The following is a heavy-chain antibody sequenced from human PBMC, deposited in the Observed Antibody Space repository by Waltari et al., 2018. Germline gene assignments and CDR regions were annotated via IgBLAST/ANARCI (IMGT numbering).Heavy chain of an antibody. D-gene: IGHD1-20*01. Sequence: EVQLVESGGGLVQPGGSLRLSCAASGFTFSSYAMSWVRQAPGKGLEWVSGINWNGGSTGYADSVKGRFTISRDNAKNSLYLQMNSLRAEDTALYHCARDITGMRTAFDIWGQGTMVTVSS. CDR2: INWNGGST. CDR3: ARDITGMRTAFDI. CDR1: GFTFSSYA. V-gene: IGHV3-20*01. J-gene: IGHJ3*02.